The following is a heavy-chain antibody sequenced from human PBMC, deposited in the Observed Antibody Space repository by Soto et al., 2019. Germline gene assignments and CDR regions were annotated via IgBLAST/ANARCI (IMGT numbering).Heavy chain of an antibody. CDR1: GGSISSSSYY. Sequence: SETLSLTCTVSGGSISSSSYYWGWIRQPPGKGLEWIGSIYYSGSTYYNPSLKSRVTISVDTSKNQFSLKLSSVTAADTAVYYCARSQPIVVVVAATEYNWFDPWGQGTLVTVSS. J-gene: IGHJ5*02. D-gene: IGHD2-15*01. CDR2: IYYSGST. CDR3: ARSQPIVVVVAATEYNWFDP. V-gene: IGHV4-39*01.